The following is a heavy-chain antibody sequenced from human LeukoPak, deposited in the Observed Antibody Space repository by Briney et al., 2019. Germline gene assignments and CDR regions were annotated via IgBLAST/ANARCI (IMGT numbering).Heavy chain of an antibody. D-gene: IGHD6-13*01. CDR3: AKDTVLYSSSWYLFDY. Sequence: GGSLRLSCAASGFTFSSYSMNWVRQAPGKGLEWVSSISSSSSYIYYADSVKGRFTISRDNSKNTLYLQMNSLRAEDTAVYYCAKDTVLYSSSWYLFDYWGQGTLVTVSS. J-gene: IGHJ4*02. CDR2: ISSSSSYI. V-gene: IGHV3-21*01. CDR1: GFTFSSYS.